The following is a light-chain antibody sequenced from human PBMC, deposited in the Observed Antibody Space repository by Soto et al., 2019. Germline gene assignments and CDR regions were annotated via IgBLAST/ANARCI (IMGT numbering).Light chain of an antibody. CDR1: SSNIGSNA. V-gene: IGLV1-44*01. Sequence: QSVLTQPPSASGTPGQRVTISCSGSSSNIGSNAANWYRQLPGTAPELLIYSNNQRPSGVPDRFSGPKSGTSASLAISGLQSEDEADYYCASWDGSLNGRVFGGGTKLTVL. CDR3: ASWDGSLNGRV. J-gene: IGLJ2*01. CDR2: SNN.